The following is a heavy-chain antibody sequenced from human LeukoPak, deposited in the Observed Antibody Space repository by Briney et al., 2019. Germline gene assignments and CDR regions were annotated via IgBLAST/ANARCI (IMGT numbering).Heavy chain of an antibody. J-gene: IGHJ3*02. CDR3: ARSYYYDSSGSKDAFDM. V-gene: IGHV4-59*08. D-gene: IGHD3-22*01. CDR1: GGSISSYY. Sequence: PSETLSLACTVSGGSISSYYWSWIRQPPGKGLEWIGYIYYSGSTNYNPSLKSRVTISVDTPKNQFSLRLSSVTAADTAMYYCARSYYYDSSGSKDAFDMWGQGTMVTVSS. CDR2: IYYSGST.